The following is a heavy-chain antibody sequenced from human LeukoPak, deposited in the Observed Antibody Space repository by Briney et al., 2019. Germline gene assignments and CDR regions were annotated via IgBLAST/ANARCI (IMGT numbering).Heavy chain of an antibody. CDR2: ISGSGGGT. J-gene: IGHJ1*01. CDR1: GFTFSSYA. D-gene: IGHD6-19*01. CDR3: AKGEQWLVLYFQH. Sequence: GGALRLSCAVSGFTFSSYAMSWVRQAPGKGLEWVAAISGSGGGTDYADSVKGRFTISRDNSKNTLYLQMNSLRAEDTAVYYCAKGEQWLVLYFQHWGQGTLVTVSS. V-gene: IGHV3-23*01.